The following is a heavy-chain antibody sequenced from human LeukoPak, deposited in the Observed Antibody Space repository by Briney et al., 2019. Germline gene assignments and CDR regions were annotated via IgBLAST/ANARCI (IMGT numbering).Heavy chain of an antibody. CDR1: GGTFSRYA. CDR3: VFDSSGYLSRSLPPYFDY. D-gene: IGHD3-22*01. J-gene: IGHJ4*02. V-gene: IGHV1-69*05. CDR2: IIPIFGTA. Sequence: ASVKVSCKASGGTFSRYAISWVRQAPGQGLEWMGGIIPIFGTANYAQKFQGRVTLTTDESTITAYMERTTLRSEDTAVYYCVFDSSGYLSRSLPPYFDYWGQGTLVTVSS.